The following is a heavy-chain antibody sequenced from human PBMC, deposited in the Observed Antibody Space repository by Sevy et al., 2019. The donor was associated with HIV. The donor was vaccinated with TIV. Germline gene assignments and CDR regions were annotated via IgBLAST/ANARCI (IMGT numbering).Heavy chain of an antibody. Sequence: ASVKVSCKASGYTFTGYYMHWVRQAPGQGLEWMGWINPNSGGTNYAQKFQGWVTMTRDTSISTAYMELSRLRSDDTAVYYCALTLVGVDGNNWFDPWGQGTLVTVSS. CDR2: INPNSGGT. J-gene: IGHJ5*02. V-gene: IGHV1-2*04. CDR1: GYTFTGYY. D-gene: IGHD1-26*01. CDR3: ALTLVGVDGNNWFDP.